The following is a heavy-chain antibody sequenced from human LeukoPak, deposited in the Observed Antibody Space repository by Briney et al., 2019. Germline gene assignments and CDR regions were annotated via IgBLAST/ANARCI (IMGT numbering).Heavy chain of an antibody. CDR2: IYHSGRT. CDR3: VIFIMETSTTDY. D-gene: IGHD1-1*01. Sequence: SETLSLTCAVFGGSFSIYYLHWIRQPPGGGLEWIGEIYHSGRTKYNPSLKSRVTTSLDTSKNQFCLNRSSVTDTAVYYCVIFIMETSTTDYCGQGTLVTVSS. V-gene: IGHV4-34*01. J-gene: IGHJ4*02. CDR1: GGSFSIYY.